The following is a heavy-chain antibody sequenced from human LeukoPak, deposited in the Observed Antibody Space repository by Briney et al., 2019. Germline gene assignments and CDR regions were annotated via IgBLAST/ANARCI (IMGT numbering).Heavy chain of an antibody. Sequence: GASVKVSCKASGGTFSSYAISRVRQAPGQGLEWMGGIIPIFGTASYDKMFQGRVTITADESTSTAYMELSSLRAEDTAVYYCAREYSSSSGRAFDIWGQGTMVTVSS. CDR1: GGTFSSYA. V-gene: IGHV1-69*13. J-gene: IGHJ3*02. CDR2: IIPIFGTA. CDR3: AREYSSSSGRAFDI. D-gene: IGHD6-6*01.